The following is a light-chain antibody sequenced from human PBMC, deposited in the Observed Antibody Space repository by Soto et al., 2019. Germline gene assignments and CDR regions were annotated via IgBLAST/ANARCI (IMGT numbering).Light chain of an antibody. CDR2: DVS. CDR3: CSFTSSNTHV. J-gene: IGLJ1*01. V-gene: IGLV2-11*01. Sequence: QSALTQPRSVSGSPGQSVTISCTGTSSDVGTYDFVSWYQQHPGKAPRLMIFDVSERPSGVPDRFSGSKSGNTASLTISGLQAEDEADYYCCSFTSSNTHVFGTGTKVTVL. CDR1: SSDVGTYDF.